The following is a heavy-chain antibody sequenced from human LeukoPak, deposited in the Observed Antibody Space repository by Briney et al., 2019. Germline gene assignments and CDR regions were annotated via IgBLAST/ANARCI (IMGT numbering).Heavy chain of an antibody. CDR1: GGSISSYY. D-gene: IGHD3-10*01. V-gene: IGHV4-59*08. Sequence: PSETLSLTCTVSGGSISSYYWSWIRQPPGKGLEWIGYIYYSGSTNYNPSLKSRVTISVDTSKNQFSLKLSSVTAADTAVYYCARRVLQYWLDPWGQGTLVTVSS. CDR2: IYYSGST. J-gene: IGHJ5*02. CDR3: ARRVLQYWLDP.